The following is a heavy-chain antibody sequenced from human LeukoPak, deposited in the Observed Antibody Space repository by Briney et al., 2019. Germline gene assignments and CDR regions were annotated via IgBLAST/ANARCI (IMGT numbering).Heavy chain of an antibody. J-gene: IGHJ5*02. Sequence: ASVNVSCKASGGTFGSYTISWVRRAPGQGLEWMGRSIPIFDRTNYARNFQGRVTITADKSTTTVYMELTSLRSDDTAVYYCSGDLNWHHDSWGQGTLVTVSS. CDR2: SIPIFDRT. CDR3: SGDLNWHHDS. CDR1: GGTFGSYT. D-gene: IGHD3-16*01. V-gene: IGHV1-69*08.